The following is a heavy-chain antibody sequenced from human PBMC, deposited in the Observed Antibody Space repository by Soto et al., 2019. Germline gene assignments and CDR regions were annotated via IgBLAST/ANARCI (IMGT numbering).Heavy chain of an antibody. CDR2: VYYSGGT. CDR3: ARGYYDSRGQSNTFDI. Sequence: SETLSLTCTVSGASISSSYWSWIRQSPGKGLEWIGYVYYSGGTNYNPSLKSRVTISVDTSKNQFSLQLSSVTAADTAVYYCARGYYDSRGQSNTFDIWGQGTMVTVSS. D-gene: IGHD3-22*01. J-gene: IGHJ3*02. CDR1: GASISSSY. V-gene: IGHV4-59*01.